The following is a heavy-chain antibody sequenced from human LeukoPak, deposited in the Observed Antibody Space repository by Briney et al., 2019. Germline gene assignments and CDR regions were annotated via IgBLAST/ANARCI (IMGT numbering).Heavy chain of an antibody. V-gene: IGHV1-8*01. J-gene: IGHJ4*02. CDR3: AMSRGIAAAGDFDY. Sequence: GASVKVSCKASGYTFTSHDINWVRQATAQGLEWMGWMNPNSGNTGYAQKFQGRVTMTRNTSISTAYMELSSLRSEDTAVYYCAMSRGIAAAGDFDYWGQGTLVTVSS. CDR1: GYTFTSHD. CDR2: MNPNSGNT. D-gene: IGHD6-13*01.